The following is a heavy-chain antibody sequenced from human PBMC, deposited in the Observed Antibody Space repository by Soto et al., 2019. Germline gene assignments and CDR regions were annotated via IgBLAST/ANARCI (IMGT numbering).Heavy chain of an antibody. J-gene: IGHJ6*02. CDR1: GGSISSGDYY. V-gene: IGHV4-30-4*01. Sequence: SETLSLTCTVSGGSISSGDYYWSWIRQPPGKGLEWIGYIYYSGSTYYNPSLKSRVTISVDTSKNQFSLKLSSVTAAETAVYYCARGVGGLWFGELSKYYYGMDVWGQGTPVTVSS. D-gene: IGHD3-10*01. CDR2: IYYSGST. CDR3: ARGVGGLWFGELSKYYYGMDV.